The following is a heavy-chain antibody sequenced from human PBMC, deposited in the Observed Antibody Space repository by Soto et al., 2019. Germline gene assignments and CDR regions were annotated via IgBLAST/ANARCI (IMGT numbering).Heavy chain of an antibody. J-gene: IGHJ5*02. CDR3: ARVGGINCFDP. Sequence: QVQLQESGPGLVKPSQTLSLTCTVSGGSISSGGYYWSWIRPHPGKGLEWIGYIYYSGSTYYNPSLKSRVTISVATSKNQFTLNLSSVTASDTAGYYCARVGGINCFDPCGQGALVTGSS. D-gene: IGHD3-16*01. V-gene: IGHV4-31*03. CDR2: IYYSGST. CDR1: GGSISSGGYY.